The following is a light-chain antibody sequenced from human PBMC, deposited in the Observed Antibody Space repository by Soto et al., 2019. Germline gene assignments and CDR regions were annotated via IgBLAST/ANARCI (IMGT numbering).Light chain of an antibody. V-gene: IGKV3-11*01. CDR3: QQGTNWPRSIA. CDR1: QSVTSY. CDR2: DAS. Sequence: MVFTRSRSTLSLCIGEKGKISLRAIQSVTSYLARYQQKPGQAPRLLIYDASNRATGIPARFSGSGFGTHFTLTIGSLEPEDFAVYYCQQGTNWPRSIAFGLGTRLENK. J-gene: IGKJ5*01.